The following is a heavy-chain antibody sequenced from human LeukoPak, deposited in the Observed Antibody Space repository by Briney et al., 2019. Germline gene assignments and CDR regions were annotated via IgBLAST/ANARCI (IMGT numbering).Heavy chain of an antibody. CDR3: ATERLKRITIFGVAKDAFDI. CDR1: GYTFTRHG. D-gene: IGHD3-3*01. Sequence: ASVKVSCKASGYTFTRHGFSWVRQAPGQGLEWMGWISGYNGDTIYAQKFQGRVTMTKDTSTSTAYMELRSLRSDDTAVYYCATERLKRITIFGVAKDAFDIWGQGTMVTVSS. CDR2: ISGYNGDT. J-gene: IGHJ3*02. V-gene: IGHV1-18*01.